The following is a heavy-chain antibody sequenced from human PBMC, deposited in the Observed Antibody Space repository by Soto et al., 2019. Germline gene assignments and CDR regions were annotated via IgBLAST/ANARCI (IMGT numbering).Heavy chain of an antibody. Sequence: EVQLLESGGDLVQPGGSLRLSCTASAFTFRHYAMTWVRQAPGKSLEGISSISGGGLNTHYADSVKGRFTVSRDDSKSPLYLQMANLTAGDTAVYYCAKGGSGWYPFDYWGQGTRLTVSS. CDR2: ISGGGLNT. V-gene: IGHV3-23*01. J-gene: IGHJ4*02. CDR3: AKGGSGWYPFDY. D-gene: IGHD6-19*01. CDR1: AFTFRHYA.